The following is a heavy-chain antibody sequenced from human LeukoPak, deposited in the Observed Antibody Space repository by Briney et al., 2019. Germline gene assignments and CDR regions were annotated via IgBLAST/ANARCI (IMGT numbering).Heavy chain of an antibody. J-gene: IGHJ4*02. Sequence: ASVKVSCKASGYTFTRYYIHWVRQAPGQGLEWMGIINPSGGSTSYAQKFQGGVTMTRDTSITTAYMELSSLRSDDTAVYYCARDVGEYCSSTNCYASHYWGQGTLVTVSS. CDR1: GYTFTRYY. D-gene: IGHD2-2*01. V-gene: IGHV1-46*01. CDR2: INPSGGST. CDR3: ARDVGEYCSSTNCYASHY.